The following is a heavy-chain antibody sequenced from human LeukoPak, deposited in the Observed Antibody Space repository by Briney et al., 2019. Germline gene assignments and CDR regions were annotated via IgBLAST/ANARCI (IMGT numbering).Heavy chain of an antibody. CDR1: GYTFTSYD. J-gene: IGHJ6*02. Sequence: ASVKVSCKASGYTFTSYDINWVRQATGQGLEWMGWINAGNGNTKYSQKFQGRVTITRDTSASTAYMELSSLRSEDTAVYYCARDLGSSSWYENYGMDVWGQGTTVTVSS. V-gene: IGHV1-3*01. CDR3: ARDLGSSSWYENYGMDV. D-gene: IGHD6-13*01. CDR2: INAGNGNT.